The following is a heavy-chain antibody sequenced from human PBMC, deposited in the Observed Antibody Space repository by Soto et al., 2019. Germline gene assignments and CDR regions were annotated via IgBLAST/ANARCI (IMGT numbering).Heavy chain of an antibody. V-gene: IGHV3-33*01. CDR1: GFTFSSYG. CDR2: IWYDGSNK. D-gene: IGHD3-22*01. Sequence: PGGSLRLSCAASGFTFSSYGMHWVRQAPGKGLEWVAVIWYDGSNKYYADSVKGRFTISRDNSKNTLYLQMNSLRAEDTAVYYCARVGGGYYDIRGAFDIWGQGTMVTVSS. CDR3: ARVGGGYYDIRGAFDI. J-gene: IGHJ3*02.